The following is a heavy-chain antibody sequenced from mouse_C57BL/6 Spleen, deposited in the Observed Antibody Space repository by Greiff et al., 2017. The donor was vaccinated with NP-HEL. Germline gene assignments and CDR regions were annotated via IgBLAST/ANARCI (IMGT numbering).Heavy chain of an antibody. J-gene: IGHJ4*01. CDR3: ASPLYYGSSPYAMDY. V-gene: IGHV1-82*01. CDR2: IYPGDGDT. Sequence: QVQLKESGPELVKPGASVKISCKASGYAFSSSWMNWVKQRPGKGLEWIGRIYPGDGDTNYNGKFKGKTTLTADKSSSTAYMQLSSLTSEDSAVYFCASPLYYGSSPYAMDYWGQGTPVTVSS. D-gene: IGHD1-1*01. CDR1: GYAFSSSW.